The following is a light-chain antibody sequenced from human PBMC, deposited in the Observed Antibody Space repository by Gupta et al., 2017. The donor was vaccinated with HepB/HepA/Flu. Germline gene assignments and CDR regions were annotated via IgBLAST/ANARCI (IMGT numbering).Light chain of an antibody. CDR1: QGISNH. V-gene: IGKV1-16*02. CDR2: AAA. Sequence: DLQMTPSPSSLSASVGDRGTITGRASQGISNHLAWFQQKPGKAPKSRIYAAASLQSGVPSKFSGSGAGTDFTLTINNLQPEDFATYYCQQETNYPFTFGHGTKVQIK. J-gene: IGKJ3*01. CDR3: QQETNYPFT.